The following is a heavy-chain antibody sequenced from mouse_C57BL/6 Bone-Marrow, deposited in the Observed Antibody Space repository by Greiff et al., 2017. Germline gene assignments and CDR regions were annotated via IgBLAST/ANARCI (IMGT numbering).Heavy chain of an antibody. Sequence: EVQVVESGGGLVQPKGSLKLSCAASGFSFNTYAMNWVRQAPGKGLEWVARIRSKSNNYATYYADSVKDRFTISRDDAESMLYLQMNNLKTEDTAMYYCVRSGSSPYWYFDVWGTGTTVTVSS. CDR2: IRSKSNNYAT. CDR3: VRSGSSPYWYFDV. CDR1: GFSFNTYA. V-gene: IGHV10-1*01. J-gene: IGHJ1*03. D-gene: IGHD1-1*01.